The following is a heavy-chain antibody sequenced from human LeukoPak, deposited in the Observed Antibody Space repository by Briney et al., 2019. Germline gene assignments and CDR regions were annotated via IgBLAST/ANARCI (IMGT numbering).Heavy chain of an antibody. J-gene: IGHJ4*02. V-gene: IGHV3-23*01. CDR1: GFTFSSYA. CDR3: AKDRYSSGGNFDY. Sequence: GGSLRLSCAASGFTFSSYAMSWVRQAPGKGLEWVSGISGSGVNTYYADSVKGRFTISRDNSKNTLYLQMDSLGAEDTAVYYCAKDRYSSGGNFDYWGQGTLVTVSS. D-gene: IGHD6-19*01. CDR2: ISGSGVNT.